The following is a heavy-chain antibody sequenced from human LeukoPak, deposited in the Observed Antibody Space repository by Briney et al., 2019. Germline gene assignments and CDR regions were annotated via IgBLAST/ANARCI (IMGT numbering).Heavy chain of an antibody. J-gene: IGHJ4*02. CDR1: GGSISSYY. Sequence: PSETLSLTCTVSGGSISSYYWSWIRQPPGKGLAWIGYIYYSGSTNYNPSLKSRVTISVDTSKNQFSLKLSSVTAADTAVYYCASYSGYDKTFDYWGQGTLVTVSS. CDR2: IYYSGST. CDR3: ASYSGYDKTFDY. D-gene: IGHD5-12*01. V-gene: IGHV4-59*01.